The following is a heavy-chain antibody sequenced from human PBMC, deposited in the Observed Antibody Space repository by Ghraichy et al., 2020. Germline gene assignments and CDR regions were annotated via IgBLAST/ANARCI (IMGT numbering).Heavy chain of an antibody. CDR1: GYTFTSYA. V-gene: IGHV1-3*01. CDR2: INAGNGNT. Sequence: ASVKVSCKASGYTFTSYAMHWVRQAPGQRLEWMGWINAGNGNTKYSQKFQGRVTITRDTSASTAYMELSSLRSEDTAVYYCARLVTGTTSSRERGPEYNWFDPWGQGTLVTVSS. CDR3: ARLVTGTTSSRERGPEYNWFDP. J-gene: IGHJ5*02. D-gene: IGHD1-7*01.